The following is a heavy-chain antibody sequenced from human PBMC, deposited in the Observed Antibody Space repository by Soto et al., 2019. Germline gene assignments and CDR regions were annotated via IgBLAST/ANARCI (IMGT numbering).Heavy chain of an antibody. V-gene: IGHV5-51*01. J-gene: IGHJ3*02. Sequence: GESLKISCKGSGYSFTSYWIGWVRQMPGKGLEWMGIIYPGDSDTRYSPSFQGQVTISADKSISTAYLQWSSLKASDTAMYYCARTRGEYDFWSVADAFDIWGQGTMVTVSS. CDR1: GYSFTSYW. CDR2: IYPGDSDT. D-gene: IGHD3-3*01. CDR3: ARTRGEYDFWSVADAFDI.